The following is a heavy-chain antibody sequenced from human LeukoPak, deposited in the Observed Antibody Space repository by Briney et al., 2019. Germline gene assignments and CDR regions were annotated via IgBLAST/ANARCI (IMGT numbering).Heavy chain of an antibody. Sequence: GGSLRLSCAACGFTFSSYWMSWVRQAPGKGLEWVANINQDGSDKYHVDSVKGRFTISRDNAKNSLYLQMNSLRAEDTAVYYCASRIVGTPDYFDYWGQGTLVTVSS. V-gene: IGHV3-7*01. CDR3: ASRIVGTPDYFDY. J-gene: IGHJ4*02. CDR1: GFTFSSYW. CDR2: INQDGSDK. D-gene: IGHD1-26*01.